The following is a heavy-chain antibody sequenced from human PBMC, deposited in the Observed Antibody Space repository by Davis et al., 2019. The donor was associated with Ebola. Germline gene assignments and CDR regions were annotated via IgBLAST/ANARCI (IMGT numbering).Heavy chain of an antibody. J-gene: IGHJ4*02. CDR1: GYSFTSYW. D-gene: IGHD5-24*01. CDR3: ARGTDGYNPGGYFDS. V-gene: IGHV5-51*01. CDR2: IYPGDSDT. Sequence: GGSLRLSCKGSGYSFTSYWIGWVRQMPGKDLEWMGIIYPGDSDTRYSPSFQGQVTISADKSISTAYLQWSSLKASDTAMYYCARGTDGYNPGGYFDSWGQGTLVTVSS.